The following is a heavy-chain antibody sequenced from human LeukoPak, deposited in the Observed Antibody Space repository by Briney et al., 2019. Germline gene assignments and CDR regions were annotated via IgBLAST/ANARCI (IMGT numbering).Heavy chain of an antibody. D-gene: IGHD3-10*02. Sequence: GGSLTLSCATSGFTLISYEVNWARHAPGRGREWVSYISSSGSTIYYPYCVKARFTISRHNAKTSLYLQMNSLRAEDTAVDYCAELGITMIGGVWGKGTTVTISS. CDR2: ISSSGSTI. J-gene: IGHJ6*04. CDR3: AELGITMIGGV. V-gene: IGHV3-48*03. CDR1: GFTLISYE.